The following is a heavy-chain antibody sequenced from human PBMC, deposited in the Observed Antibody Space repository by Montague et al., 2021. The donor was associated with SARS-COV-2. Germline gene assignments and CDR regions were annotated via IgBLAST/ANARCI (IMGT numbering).Heavy chain of an antibody. V-gene: IGHV4-38-2*01. J-gene: IGHJ4*02. CDR3: ARWYYGSGSYPH. CDR1: GYTISSGYY. D-gene: IGHD3-10*01. Sequence: SETLSLTCSVSGYTISSGYYWGWIRQPPGKGLEWIGNIYHSGGTYYNPSLKSRVTVSVGTSKNQFSLRLSSVTAADTAVYYCARWYYGSGSYPHWGQGTLVTVSS. CDR2: IYHSGGT.